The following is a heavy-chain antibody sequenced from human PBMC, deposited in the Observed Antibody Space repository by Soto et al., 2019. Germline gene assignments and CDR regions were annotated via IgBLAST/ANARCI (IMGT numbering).Heavy chain of an antibody. D-gene: IGHD6-19*01. V-gene: IGHV4-59*01. CDR3: ARVAPRALADWFDP. Sequence: QVQLQESGPGLVKPSETLSLTCTVSGGSISSYYWSWIRQPPGKGLEWIGYIYYSGSTNYNPSLKSRVTISVDTSKNQLSLKPSSVTAADTAVYYCARVAPRALADWFDPWGQGTLVTVSS. CDR2: IYYSGST. CDR1: GGSISSYY. J-gene: IGHJ5*02.